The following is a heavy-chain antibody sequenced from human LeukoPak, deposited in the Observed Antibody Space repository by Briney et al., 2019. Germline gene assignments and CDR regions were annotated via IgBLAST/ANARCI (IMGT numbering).Heavy chain of an antibody. CDR3: ARVGADGSGFLFDY. CDR2: INHSGST. D-gene: IGHD3-10*01. V-gene: IGHV4-34*01. Sequence: PSETLSLTCAVYGGSFSGYYWSWIRQPPGRGLEWIGEINHSGSTNYNPSLKSRVTISVDTSKNQFSLKLSSVTAADTAVYYCARVGADGSGFLFDYWGQGTLVTVSS. CDR1: GGSFSGYY. J-gene: IGHJ4*02.